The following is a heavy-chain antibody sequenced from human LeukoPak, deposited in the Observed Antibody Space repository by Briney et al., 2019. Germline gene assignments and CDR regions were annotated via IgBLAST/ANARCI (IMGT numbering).Heavy chain of an antibody. CDR3: ARDQLLMVVTAHIDAFDI. CDR1: GFTFSSYS. V-gene: IGHV3-21*01. J-gene: IGHJ3*02. Sequence: PGGSLRVSCAASGFTFSSYSMNGVRQAPGKGLEWVSSISSSSSYIYYADSVKGRFTISRDNAKNSLYLQMNSLRAEDTAVYYCARDQLLMVVTAHIDAFDIWGQGTMVTVSS. D-gene: IGHD2-21*02. CDR2: ISSSSSYI.